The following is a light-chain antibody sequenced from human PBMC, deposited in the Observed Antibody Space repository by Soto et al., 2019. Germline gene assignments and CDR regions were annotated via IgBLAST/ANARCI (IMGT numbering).Light chain of an antibody. CDR2: EDN. Sequence: QSALTQPASVSGSPGQSITISCTGTSSDIGSYNLVSWYQQHPGKAPKLMIYEDNKRPSGVSNRFSASKSGNTASLTISGLQAEDEADYYCCSYAGSSTWVFGGGIKLTVL. J-gene: IGLJ3*02. V-gene: IGLV2-23*01. CDR1: SSDIGSYNL. CDR3: CSYAGSSTWV.